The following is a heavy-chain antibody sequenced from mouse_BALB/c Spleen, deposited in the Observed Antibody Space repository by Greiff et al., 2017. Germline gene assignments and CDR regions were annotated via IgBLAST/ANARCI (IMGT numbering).Heavy chain of an antibody. V-gene: IGHV14-4*02. Sequence: EVQLQQSGAELVRSGASVKLSCTASGFNIKDYYMHWVKQRPEQGLEWIGWIDPENGDTEYAPKFQGKATMTADTSSNTAYLQLSSLTSEDTAVYYCNRGRQLGLFDYWGQGTTLTVSS. J-gene: IGHJ2*01. CDR3: NRGRQLGLFDY. D-gene: IGHD3-2*01. CDR1: GFNIKDYY. CDR2: IDPENGDT.